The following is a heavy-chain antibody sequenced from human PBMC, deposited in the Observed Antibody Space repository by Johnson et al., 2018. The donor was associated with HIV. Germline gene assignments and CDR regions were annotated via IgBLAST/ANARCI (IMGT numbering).Heavy chain of an antibody. CDR3: GKDRAVAGKGHDAFDI. CDR2: IRYDGSNK. D-gene: IGHD6-19*01. Sequence: QEQLVESGGGVVQPGGSLRLSCAASGFTFSSYGMHWVRQAPGKGLEWVAFIRYDGSNKYYADSVKGRFTISRDTLKNTLYLQMNSLRAEDTALYYSGKDRAVAGKGHDAFDIWGQGTMVTVSS. CDR1: GFTFSSYG. J-gene: IGHJ3*02. V-gene: IGHV3-30*02.